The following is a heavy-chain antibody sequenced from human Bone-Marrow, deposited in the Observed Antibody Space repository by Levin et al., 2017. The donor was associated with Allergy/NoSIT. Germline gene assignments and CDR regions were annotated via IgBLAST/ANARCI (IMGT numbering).Heavy chain of an antibody. Sequence: GASVKVSCKASGYTFTGYSLHWVRQAPGQGLEWLAWINPNNGAADYAQKFQSRVTLTTDTSISTVYMEMTRLRSDDTALYYCARDRGVNFGSGSYSYFDSWGQGALVTVSS. V-gene: IGHV1-2*02. CDR2: INPNNGAA. CDR1: GYTFTGYS. J-gene: IGHJ4*02. D-gene: IGHD3-10*01. CDR3: ARDRGVNFGSGSYSYFDS.